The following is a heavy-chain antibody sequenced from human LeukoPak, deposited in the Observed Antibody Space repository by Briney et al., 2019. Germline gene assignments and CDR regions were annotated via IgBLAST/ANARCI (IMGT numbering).Heavy chain of an antibody. Sequence: GASVKVSSKTSGHTFTVYYIHWVRQAPGQRLEWMGWINSKNGDTNYAQTFKGRVTMTRDTSISTTYMELISLGSDDTAVYYCARGVYTSGRTASDFWGQGTLVTVSS. V-gene: IGHV1-2*02. CDR2: INSKNGDT. D-gene: IGHD3-10*01. CDR1: GHTFTVYY. J-gene: IGHJ4*02. CDR3: ARGVYTSGRTASDF.